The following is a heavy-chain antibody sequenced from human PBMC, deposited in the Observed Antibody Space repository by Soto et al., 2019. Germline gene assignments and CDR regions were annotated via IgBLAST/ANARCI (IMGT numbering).Heavy chain of an antibody. Sequence: GGSLRLSCAASGFTVSSNYMSWVRQAPGKGLEWVSVIYSGGSTYYADSVKGRFTISRDNSKNTLYLQMNSLRAEDTAVYYCARDSVYSSSSGAFDIWGQGTMVTLSS. V-gene: IGHV3-53*01. CDR3: ARDSVYSSSSGAFDI. D-gene: IGHD6-6*01. J-gene: IGHJ3*02. CDR1: GFTVSSNY. CDR2: IYSGGST.